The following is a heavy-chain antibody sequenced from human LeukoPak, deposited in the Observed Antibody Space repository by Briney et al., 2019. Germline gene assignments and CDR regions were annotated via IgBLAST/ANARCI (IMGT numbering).Heavy chain of an antibody. D-gene: IGHD5-24*01. CDR3: ASGEMATLCNDY. CDR1: GFTVSSNY. J-gene: IGHJ4*02. CDR2: IYSGGST. Sequence: GGSLRLSCAASGFTVSSNYMSWVRQAPGKGLEWVSVIYSGGSTYYADSVKGRFTISRDNSKNTLYLQMNSLRAEDTAVYYCASGEMATLCNDYGGQGTLVTVSS. V-gene: IGHV3-66*02.